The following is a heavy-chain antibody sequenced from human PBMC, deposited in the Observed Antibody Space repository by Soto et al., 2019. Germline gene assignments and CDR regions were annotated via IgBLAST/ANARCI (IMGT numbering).Heavy chain of an antibody. CDR3: AKREATL. J-gene: IGHJ4*02. Sequence: EVQLLESGGDSVQPGGSLRLSCAACGFVFSNNAMSWVRQAPGKGLEWVSTISGSGGSTYYADSVKGRFTISRDNSKNTLYLQMNSLRAEDTALYYCAKREATLWGQGTLVTVSS. CDR1: GFVFSNNA. CDR2: ISGSGGST. V-gene: IGHV3-23*01. D-gene: IGHD2-15*01.